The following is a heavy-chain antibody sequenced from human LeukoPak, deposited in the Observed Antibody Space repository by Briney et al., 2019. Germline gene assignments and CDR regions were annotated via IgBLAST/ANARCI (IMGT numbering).Heavy chain of an antibody. V-gene: IGHV4-59*01. CDR1: GDSISSYY. Sequence: SETLSLTCTVSGDSISSYYWSWIRQPPGKGLEWIGYVYYSGSTNCNPSLKSRVTISVDTSKNQFSLNLTSVTAADTAMYYCARSYGDYLNFDYWGQGSLVTVSS. CDR3: ARSYGDYLNFDY. D-gene: IGHD2-21*01. CDR2: VYYSGST. J-gene: IGHJ4*02.